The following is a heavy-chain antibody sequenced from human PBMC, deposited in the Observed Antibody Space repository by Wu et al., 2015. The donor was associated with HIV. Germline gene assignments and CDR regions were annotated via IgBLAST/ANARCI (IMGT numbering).Heavy chain of an antibody. Sequence: QVQLVQSGAEVKKPGSSVKVSCKAAGDTFSSHGISWVRQAPGQGLEWMGRIIPIFGPTNYAQKFQGRVTITADESTNTAYMELSSLRSEDTAVYYCVRDVGPSYYFDYWGQGTLVTVSS. D-gene: IGHD1-26*01. V-gene: IGHV1-69*12. CDR1: GDTFSSHG. J-gene: IGHJ4*02. CDR2: IIPIFGPT. CDR3: VRDVGPSYYFDY.